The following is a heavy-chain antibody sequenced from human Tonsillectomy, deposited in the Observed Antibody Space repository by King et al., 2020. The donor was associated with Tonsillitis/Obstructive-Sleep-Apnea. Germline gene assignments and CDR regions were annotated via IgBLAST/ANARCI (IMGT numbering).Heavy chain of an antibody. CDR1: GFTFSSYA. CDR3: AKGRGCTTRCFGGYYYYMDV. V-gene: IGHV3-23*04. Sequence: VQLVQSGGGLVQPGGSLRLSCAASGFTFSSYAMSWVRQAPGKGLEWVSAISGSGWTTYYADSVKGRITISRDNSKNTLYLQMNSLRGEDTATYYCAKGRGCTTRCFGGYYYYMDVWGTGTTVTVSS. CDR2: ISGSGWTT. D-gene: IGHD2-2*01. J-gene: IGHJ6*03.